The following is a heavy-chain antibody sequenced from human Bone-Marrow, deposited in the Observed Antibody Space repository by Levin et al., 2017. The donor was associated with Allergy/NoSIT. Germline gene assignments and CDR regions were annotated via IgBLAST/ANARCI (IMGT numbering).Heavy chain of an antibody. CDR3: ARQGTMVRGVITPPLDY. J-gene: IGHJ4*02. V-gene: IGHV5-51*01. D-gene: IGHD3-10*01. CDR1: GYSFTSYW. CDR2: IYPGDSDT. Sequence: GESLKISCKGSGYSFTSYWIGWVRQMPGKGLEWMGIIYPGDSDTRYSPSFQGQVTISADKSISTAYRQWSSLKASDTAMYYCARQGTMVRGVITPPLDYWGQGTLVTVSS.